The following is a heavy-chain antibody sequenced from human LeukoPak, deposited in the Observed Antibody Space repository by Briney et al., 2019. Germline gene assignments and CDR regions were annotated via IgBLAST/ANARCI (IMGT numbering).Heavy chain of an antibody. D-gene: IGHD2-21*01. CDR2: MKQDGSEK. CDR1: GFTLISPW. CDR3: AREPGIGYAFDI. Sequence: GGSLRLSLVVSGFTLISPWRTLVRKAPGEGLEWVANMKQDGSEKHYVDSVKGRFTISRDNAKNSVYLQMNSLRAEDTAVYYCAREPGIGYAFDIWGQGTMVTVSS. J-gene: IGHJ3*02. V-gene: IGHV3-7*01.